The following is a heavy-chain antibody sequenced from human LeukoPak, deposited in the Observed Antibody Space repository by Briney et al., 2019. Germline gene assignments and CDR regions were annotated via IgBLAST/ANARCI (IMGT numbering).Heavy chain of an antibody. Sequence: PGRSLRLSCAASGFTFSSYAMHWVRQAPGKGLEWVAVISYDGSNKYYADSVKGRFTISRDNSKNTLYLQMNSLRAEDTAVYYCARDQYYYDSSGYHYRYYMDVWGKGTTVTVSS. J-gene: IGHJ6*03. D-gene: IGHD3-22*01. CDR1: GFTFSSYA. V-gene: IGHV3-30*04. CDR3: ARDQYYYDSSGYHYRYYMDV. CDR2: ISYDGSNK.